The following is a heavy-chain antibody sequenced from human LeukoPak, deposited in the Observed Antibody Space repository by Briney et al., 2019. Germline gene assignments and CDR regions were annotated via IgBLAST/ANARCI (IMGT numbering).Heavy chain of an antibody. V-gene: IGHV4-59*11. CDR2: IYYSGST. J-gene: IGHJ6*03. CDR1: GGSISSHY. CDR3: ARSKRQNYYYYYMDV. Sequence: PSETLPLTCTVSGGSISSHYWSWIRQPPGKGLEWIGYIYYSGSTNYNPSLKSRVTISVDTSKNQFSLKLSSVTAADTAVYYCARSKRQNYYYYYMDVWGKGTTVTVSS.